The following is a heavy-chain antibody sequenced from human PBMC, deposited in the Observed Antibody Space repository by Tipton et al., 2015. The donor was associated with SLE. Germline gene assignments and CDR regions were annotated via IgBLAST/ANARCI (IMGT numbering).Heavy chain of an antibody. CDR1: GLSFDDYG. CDR3: AKDISLRIGAAGTGDFQH. J-gene: IGHJ1*01. Sequence: SLRLSCAASGLSFDDYGMSWVRQAPGKGLEWVSDINWNGGRTTYADSVKGRFTISRDNAENSLYLQMDSLRVEDTALYYCAKDISLRIGAAGTGDFQHWGQGTLVIVSS. D-gene: IGHD6-13*01. CDR2: INWNGGRT. V-gene: IGHV3-20*04.